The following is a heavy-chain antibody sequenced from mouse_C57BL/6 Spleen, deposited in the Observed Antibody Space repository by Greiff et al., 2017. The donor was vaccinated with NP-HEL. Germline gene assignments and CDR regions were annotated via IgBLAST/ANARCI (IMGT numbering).Heavy chain of an antibody. J-gene: IGHJ2*01. V-gene: IGHV1-4*01. Sequence: QVHVKQSGAELARPGASVKMSCKASGYTFTSYTMHWVKQRPGQGLEWIGYINPSSGYTKYNQKFKDKATLTADKSSSTAYMQLSSLTSEDSAVYYCARAELGPHFDYWGQGTTLTVSS. CDR2: INPSSGYT. CDR1: GYTFTSYT. D-gene: IGHD4-1*01. CDR3: ARAELGPHFDY.